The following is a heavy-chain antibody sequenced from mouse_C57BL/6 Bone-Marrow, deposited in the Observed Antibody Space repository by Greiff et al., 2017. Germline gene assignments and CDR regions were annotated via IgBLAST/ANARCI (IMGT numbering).Heavy chain of an antibody. CDR2: IYPGDGYT. CDR3: ASGRWFLYFDY. Sequence: QVQLQQSGAELVRPGTSVKMSCKASGYTFTNYWIGWAKQRPGHGLEWIGDIYPGDGYTNYNEKFKGKATLTVDKSSSTAYMQFSSLTSDDSAIYNCASGRWFLYFDYWGQGTTLTVSS. D-gene: IGHD2-3*01. J-gene: IGHJ2*01. V-gene: IGHV1-63*01. CDR1: GYTFTNYW.